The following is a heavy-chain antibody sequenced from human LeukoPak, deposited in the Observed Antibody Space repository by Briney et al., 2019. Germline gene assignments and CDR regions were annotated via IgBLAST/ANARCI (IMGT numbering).Heavy chain of an antibody. CDR3: ARHGPAAFNAFDI. J-gene: IGHJ3*02. CDR1: GCSISSYY. Sequence: SETLSLTCTVSGCSISSYYWSWIRQPPGKGLEWIGYIYTSGSTNYNPSLKSRVTISVDTSKNQFSLKLSSVTAADTAVYYCARHGPAAFNAFDIGGQGTMVTVS. CDR2: IYTSGST. D-gene: IGHD2-2*01. V-gene: IGHV4-4*09.